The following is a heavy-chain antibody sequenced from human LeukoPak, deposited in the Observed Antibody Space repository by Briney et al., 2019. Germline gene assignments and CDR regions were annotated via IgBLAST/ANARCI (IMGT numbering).Heavy chain of an antibody. CDR3: ARLGRDGLNSHLGY. D-gene: IGHD5-24*01. CDR1: GGSISGYY. CDR2: IHYSGST. J-gene: IGHJ4*02. V-gene: IGHV4-59*08. Sequence: PSETLSLTCTVSGGSISGYYWSWIRQPPGKGLEYIGYIHYSGSTTCNPSLESRLTISVDTSKNQFSLKMNSVTAADTAVYYCARLGRDGLNSHLGYWGQGSLVTVAS.